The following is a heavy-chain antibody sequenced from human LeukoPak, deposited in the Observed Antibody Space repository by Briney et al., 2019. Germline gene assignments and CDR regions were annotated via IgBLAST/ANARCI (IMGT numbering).Heavy chain of an antibody. CDR3: ARLYCSSTSCPRCFDY. V-gene: IGHV4-39*01. Sequence: SETLSLTCTVSGGSISSSSYYWGWIRQPPGKGLEWIGSIYYSGSTYYNPSLKSRVTISVDTSKNQFSLKLSSVTAADTAVYYCARLYCSSTSCPRCFDYWGQGTLVTVSS. D-gene: IGHD2-2*01. CDR2: IYYSGST. J-gene: IGHJ4*02. CDR1: GGSISSSSYY.